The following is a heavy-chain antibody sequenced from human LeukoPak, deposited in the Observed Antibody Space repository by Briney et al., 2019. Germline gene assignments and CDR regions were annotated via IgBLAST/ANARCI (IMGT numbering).Heavy chain of an antibody. CDR1: GYTFTSYG. CDR3: ATDSNPRVAIPDAFDI. V-gene: IGHV1-18*01. D-gene: IGHD2-2*02. J-gene: IGHJ3*02. CDR2: ISPYDGSP. Sequence: ASVKVSCKASGYTFTSYGISWVRQAPGQGLEWMGWISPYDGSPNYAQKLQGRVTVTTDTSTSTAYMELRSLRSDDTAVYYCATDSNPRVAIPDAFDIWGQGTLVTVSS.